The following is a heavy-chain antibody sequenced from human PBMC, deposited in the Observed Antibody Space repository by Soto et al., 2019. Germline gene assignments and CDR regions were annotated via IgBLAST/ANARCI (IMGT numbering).Heavy chain of an antibody. V-gene: IGHV1-46*03. CDR2: INPSGGST. D-gene: IGHD4-4*01. J-gene: IGHJ6*03. CDR1: GYTFTSYY. Sequence: EASVKVSCKASGYTFTSYYMHWVRQAPGQGLEWMGIINPSGGSTSYAQKFQGRVTMTRDTSTSTVYMELSSLRSEDTAVYYCARAPTVTGNYYHYYYMDVWGKGTTVTVSS. CDR3: ARAPTVTGNYYHYYYMDV.